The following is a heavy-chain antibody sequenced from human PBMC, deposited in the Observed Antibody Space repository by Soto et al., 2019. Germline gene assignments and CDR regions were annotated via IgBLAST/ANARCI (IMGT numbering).Heavy chain of an antibody. CDR1: GFTFSSYG. CDR2: IWYDGSNK. D-gene: IGHD6-19*01. J-gene: IGHJ5*02. CDR3: ARDGMSASSGWSNWFDP. V-gene: IGHV3-33*01. Sequence: GGSLRLSCAASGFTFSSYGMHWVRQAPGKGLEWVAVIWYDGSNKYYADSVKGRFTISRDNSKNTLYLQMNSLRAEDTAVYYCARDGMSASSGWSNWFDPWGQGTLVTVSS.